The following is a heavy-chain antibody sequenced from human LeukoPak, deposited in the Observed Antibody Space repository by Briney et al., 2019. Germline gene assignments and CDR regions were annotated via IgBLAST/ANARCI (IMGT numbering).Heavy chain of an antibody. D-gene: IGHD2-2*01. J-gene: IGHJ3*02. CDR3: VKSNSRYQPWTLDI. V-gene: IGHV4-59*01. CDR2: IFYNEGT. Sequence: SETLSLTCTVSSGSFRTYYWSWIRQPPGKGLEWIGYIFYNEGTSYNPSLKSRVTISVNTSNNQLSLKVNSVTAADTAMYYCVKSNSRYQPWTLDIWGRGTMVTVSS. CDR1: SGSFRTYY.